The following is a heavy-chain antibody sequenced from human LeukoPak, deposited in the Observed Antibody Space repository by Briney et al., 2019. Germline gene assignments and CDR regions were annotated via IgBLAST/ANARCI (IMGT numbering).Heavy chain of an antibody. CDR3: ARRYYGSGIGGYNWFDP. V-gene: IGHV3-11*04. J-gene: IGHJ5*02. Sequence: GGSLRLSCAASGFTFSNAWMSWIRQAPGKGLEWVSYISSSGSTIYYADSVKGRFTISRDNAKNSLYLQMNSLRAEDTAVYYCARRYYGSGIGGYNWFDPWGQGTLVTVSS. CDR1: GFTFSNAW. D-gene: IGHD3-10*01. CDR2: ISSSGSTI.